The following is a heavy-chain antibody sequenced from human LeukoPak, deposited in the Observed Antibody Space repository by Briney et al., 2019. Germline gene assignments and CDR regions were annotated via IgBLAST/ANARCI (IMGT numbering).Heavy chain of an antibody. CDR2: ISGRGDST. V-gene: IGHV3-23*01. CDR3: AGNSSGWGFFNY. J-gene: IGHJ4*02. D-gene: IGHD6-19*01. CDR1: GFTFSNYA. Sequence: PGGSLRLSCAASGFTFSNYAMSWVRQAPGKGLECVSGISGRGDSTYYADSVKGRFTISRDNSKNTLYLQMNSLRAEDTAVYYCAGNSSGWGFFNYWGQGTLVTVSS.